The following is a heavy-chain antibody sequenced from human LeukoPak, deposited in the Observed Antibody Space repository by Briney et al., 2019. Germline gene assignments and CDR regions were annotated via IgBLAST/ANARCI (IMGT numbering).Heavy chain of an antibody. CDR2: IAYDGNYK. Sequence: PGGSLRLSCAASGFTFKSFGMHWVRQAPGKGLEWVAIIAYDGNYKHYADSVKGRFTMSRDNSKSTLSLQMNSLRPDDTAVYYCAKDLGSGLPPDGFDIWGRGTLVTVSS. V-gene: IGHV3-30*18. D-gene: IGHD3-16*01. J-gene: IGHJ3*02. CDR1: GFTFKSFG. CDR3: AKDLGSGLPPDGFDI.